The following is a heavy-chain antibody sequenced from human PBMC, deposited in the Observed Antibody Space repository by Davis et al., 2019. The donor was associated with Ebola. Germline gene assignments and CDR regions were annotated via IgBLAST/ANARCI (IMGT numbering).Heavy chain of an antibody. CDR2: IYHSGST. V-gene: IGHV4-4*02. D-gene: IGHD3-10*01. CDR3: AREWFGESYYFDY. CDR1: GGSISSSNW. J-gene: IGHJ4*02. Sequence: MPSETLSLTCTVSGGSISSSNWWSWVRQPPGQGLEWLGEIYHSGSTNYNPSLKSRVTISVDKSKNQFSLKLSSVTAADTAVYYCAREWFGESYYFDYWGQGTLVTVSS.